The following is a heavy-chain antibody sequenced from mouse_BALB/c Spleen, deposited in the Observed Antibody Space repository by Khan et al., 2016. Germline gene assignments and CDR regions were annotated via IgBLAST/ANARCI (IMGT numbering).Heavy chain of an antibody. V-gene: IGHV1-18*01. Sequence: EVQLQESGPDLVKPGASVQISCKASAYSFSAYYMDWVQQSHGKSIEWIGRVNPNNGGTNYNQKFKGKAMLTVDKSSTTAYMEFRSLPSEDSAIYYCLRDAMDYWGQGTSVTVSS. CDR2: VNPNNGGT. J-gene: IGHJ4*01. CDR1: AYSFSAYY. D-gene: IGHD1-1*01. CDR3: LRDAMDY.